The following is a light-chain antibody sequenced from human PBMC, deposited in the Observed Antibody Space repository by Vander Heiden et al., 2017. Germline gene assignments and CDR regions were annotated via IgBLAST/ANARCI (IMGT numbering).Light chain of an antibody. CDR3: CSHAGSFYV. CDR2: DVS. V-gene: IGLV2-11*01. CDR1: ISDVGAYNF. Sequence: QSALTQPRSVAGSTGQSVTMSCTETISDVGAYNFVSWYHQHPGKAPKLMIYDVSKRPSGVPERFSGSKSGNTASLTISGLQAEDEADYYCCSHAGSFYVFGTGTKVTVL. J-gene: IGLJ1*01.